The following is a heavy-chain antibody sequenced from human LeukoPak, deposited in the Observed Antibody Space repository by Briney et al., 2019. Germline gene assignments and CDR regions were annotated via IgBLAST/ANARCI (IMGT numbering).Heavy chain of an antibody. V-gene: IGHV3-21*01. Sequence: GGSLRLSCAASGFTFSSYSMNWVREAPGKGLEWVSSISSSSSYIYYADSVKGRFTISRDNAKNSLYLQMNSLRAEDTAVYYCARQWLVTGGNDYWGQGTLVTVSS. CDR3: ARQWLVTGGNDY. J-gene: IGHJ4*02. CDR2: ISSSSSYI. D-gene: IGHD6-19*01. CDR1: GFTFSSYS.